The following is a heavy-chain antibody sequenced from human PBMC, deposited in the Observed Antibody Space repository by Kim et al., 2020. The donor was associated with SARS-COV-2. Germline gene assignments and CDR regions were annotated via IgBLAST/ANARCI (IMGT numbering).Heavy chain of an antibody. CDR2: IYYSGST. CDR1: GGSISSSSYY. CDR3: ARHIRTGTTRGLDY. J-gene: IGHJ4*02. Sequence: SETLSLTCTVSGGSISSSSYYWGWIRQPPGKGLEWIGSIYYSGSTYYNPSLKSRVTISVDTSKNQFSLKLSSVTAADTAVYYCARHIRTGTTRGLDYWGQGTLVTVSS. V-gene: IGHV4-39*01. D-gene: IGHD1-7*01.